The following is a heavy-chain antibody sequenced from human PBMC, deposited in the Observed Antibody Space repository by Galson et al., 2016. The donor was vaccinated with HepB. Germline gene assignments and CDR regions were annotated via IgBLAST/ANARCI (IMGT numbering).Heavy chain of an antibody. CDR3: AKLPGPFGY. D-gene: IGHD7-27*01. CDR1: GFTFSNYG. V-gene: IGHV3-30*02. J-gene: IGHJ4*02. CDR2: IRYDGTNK. Sequence: SLRLSCAASGFTFSNYGMHWVRQAPGKGLEWVSVIRYDGTNKYYADSVKGRFTISRDNSKNTLYLQMNSLKVEDTAVYYCAKLPGPFGYWGQGTLVTVSS.